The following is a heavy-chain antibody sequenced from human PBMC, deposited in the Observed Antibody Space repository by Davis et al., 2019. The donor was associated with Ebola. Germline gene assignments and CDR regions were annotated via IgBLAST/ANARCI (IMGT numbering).Heavy chain of an antibody. CDR2: INPLSGGT. Sequence: ASVKVSCKASGYTFTGYYIHWVRQAPGQGLEWMGWINPLSGGTNYARKFQGRVTMTRDTSTSTAYMELSSLRSDDTAVYFCARDGSTSDEKSGELDYWGQGPLVTVSS. CDR1: GYTFTGYY. J-gene: IGHJ4*02. CDR3: ARDGSTSDEKSGELDY. V-gene: IGHV1-2*02. D-gene: IGHD7-27*01.